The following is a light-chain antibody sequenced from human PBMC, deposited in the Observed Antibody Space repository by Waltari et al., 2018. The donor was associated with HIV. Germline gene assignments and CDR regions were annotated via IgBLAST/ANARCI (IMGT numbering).Light chain of an antibody. CDR3: CAYAAGHVTYV. CDR1: SDDIGSYTF. J-gene: IGLJ1*01. CDR2: DVN. Sequence: QSALTQPPSVSGSPGQSVPISCTGSSDDIGSYTFVSWYQQYPRKPPKLIIFDVNQRPSGVPERFSGSKSGNTASLTISGLQTEDEADYFCCAYAAGHVTYVFGSGTAVAVL. V-gene: IGLV2-11*01.